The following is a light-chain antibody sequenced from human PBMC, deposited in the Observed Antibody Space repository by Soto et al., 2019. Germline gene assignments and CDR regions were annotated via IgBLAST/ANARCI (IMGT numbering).Light chain of an antibody. V-gene: IGKV3-20*01. CDR2: GAS. J-gene: IGKJ2*01. CDR3: QQYGGVPYT. Sequence: EIVLTQSPGTLSLSPGQRATLSCRASESISRDYLAWYQQRLGQAPRLLIYGASSGATGIPDRFSGSGSGTDFTLTISRLEPEDFAIYYCQQYGGVPYTFGQ. CDR1: ESISRDY.